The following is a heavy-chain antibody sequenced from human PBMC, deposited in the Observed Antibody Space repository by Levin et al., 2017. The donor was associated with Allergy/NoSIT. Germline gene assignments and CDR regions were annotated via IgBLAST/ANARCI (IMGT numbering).Heavy chain of an antibody. V-gene: IGHV4-4*02. CDR1: SDAITTNNHW. J-gene: IGHJ4*02. CDR2: IHHSGST. Sequence: SSETLSLTCVVSSDAITTNNHWWSWVRQPPGKGLEWIGEIHHSGSTNYNASLKSRVTMSVDTSKNQFSLNLSSVTAADTAVFVCAGGYNYRWVYWGQGTLVTVSS. CDR3: AGGYNYRWVY. D-gene: IGHD5-24*01.